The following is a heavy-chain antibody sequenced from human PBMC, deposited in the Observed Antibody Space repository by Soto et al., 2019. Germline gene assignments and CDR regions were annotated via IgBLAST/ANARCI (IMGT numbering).Heavy chain of an antibody. J-gene: IGHJ4*02. CDR1: GFSFNTGGVG. CDR2: IYWDNDK. V-gene: IGHV2-5*02. Sequence: QITLKESGPTLVKSTQTLTLTCTFSGFSFNTGGVGVGWIRQPPGKALEWLAVIYWDNDKRYSPSLKTRLTITKDTSKNQVVLTMTNMDPVDTATYYWAHSPYFGDKLDYWGQGTLVTVSS. CDR3: AHSPYFGDKLDY. D-gene: IGHD4-17*01.